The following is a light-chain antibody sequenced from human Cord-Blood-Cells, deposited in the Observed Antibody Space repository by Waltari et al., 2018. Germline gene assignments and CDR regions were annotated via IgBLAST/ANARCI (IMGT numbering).Light chain of an antibody. CDR3: SSYTSSSTWV. CDR1: SSDVGGYNY. CDR2: DVS. Sequence: QSALTQPASVSGSPGQSITISCPGTSSDVGGYNYVSWYQQHPGKAPKLMIYDVSNRPSGVSNRFSGSKSGNTASLTISGLQAEDEADYDCSSYTSSSTWVFGGGTKLTVL. V-gene: IGLV2-14*01. J-gene: IGLJ3*02.